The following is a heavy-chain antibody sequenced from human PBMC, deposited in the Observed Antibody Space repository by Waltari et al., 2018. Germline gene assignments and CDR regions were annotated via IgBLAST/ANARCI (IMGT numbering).Heavy chain of an antibody. J-gene: IGHJ4*02. Sequence: QVQLQESGPGLVKPSETLSLTCAVSGYSISSGYSWGWIRQPPGKGLEWIGSIYHSGSTYYNPSLKSRVTISVDTSKNQFSLKLSSVTAADTAVYYCARCSGWDLDYWGQGTLVTVSS. CDR1: GYSISSGYS. CDR2: IYHSGST. CDR3: ARCSGWDLDY. D-gene: IGHD6-19*01. V-gene: IGHV4-38-2*01.